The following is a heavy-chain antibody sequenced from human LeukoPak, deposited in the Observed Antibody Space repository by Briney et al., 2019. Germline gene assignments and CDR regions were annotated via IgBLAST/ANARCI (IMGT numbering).Heavy chain of an antibody. CDR2: IYYSGST. D-gene: IGHD3-16*02. CDR1: GGSISSYD. V-gene: IGHV4-59*01. CDR3: PRSRYTGGQGDSYMDV. J-gene: IGHJ6*03. Sequence: SETLSLTCSVSGGSISSYDWSWIRQPPGKGLEWIGYIYYSGSTNYNPSLKSRVTISVDTSKNQFSLKLSSVTAADTAVYYCPRSRYTGGQGDSYMDVWGKGTTVTVSS.